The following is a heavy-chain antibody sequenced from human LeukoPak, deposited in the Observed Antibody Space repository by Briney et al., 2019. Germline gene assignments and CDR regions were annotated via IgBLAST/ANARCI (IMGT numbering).Heavy chain of an antibody. V-gene: IGHV1-24*01. CDR2: SDPEDGET. CDR1: GYTLTELS. D-gene: IGHD3-16*01. Sequence: ASVKVSCKVCGYTLTELSRHWVRQAPGKGLEWMGGSDPEDGETIYAQKFQGRVTMTEDTSTDTVYMELSSLRSEDTAVYYCATHGSVWGSYRWVDYWGQGTLVTVSS. J-gene: IGHJ4*02. CDR3: ATHGSVWGSYRWVDY.